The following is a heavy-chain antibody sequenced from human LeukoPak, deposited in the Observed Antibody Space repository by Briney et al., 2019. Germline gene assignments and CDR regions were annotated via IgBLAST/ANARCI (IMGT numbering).Heavy chain of an antibody. D-gene: IGHD4-17*01. CDR2: MNPNSGNA. V-gene: IGHV1-8*01. J-gene: IGHJ4*02. CDR1: GYTYTSYD. CDR3: ASGQFYGDYVNY. Sequence: ASVKVSCKASGYTYTSYDISWVRQATGQGLEWMGWMNPNSGNAGYAQKFQGRVTMTRNTSISTAYMELSSLRSEDTAVYYCASGQFYGDYVNYWGQGTLVTVSS.